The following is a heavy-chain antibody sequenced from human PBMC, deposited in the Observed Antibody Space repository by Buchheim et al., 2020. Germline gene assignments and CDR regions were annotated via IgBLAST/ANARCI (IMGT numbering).Heavy chain of an antibody. D-gene: IGHD3-22*01. CDR3: ASERYDSSG. V-gene: IGHV3-30-3*01. CDR2: ISYDGDTK. CDR1: GFTFSSYA. Sequence: QVQLVESGGGVVQPGRSLRLSCAASGFTFSSYAMHWVRQAPGKGLEWVALISYDGDTKYYVDSVKGRFTISRDNSKDTLYLQMNSLRVEDTAVYYCASERYDSSGWGQGTL. J-gene: IGHJ4*02.